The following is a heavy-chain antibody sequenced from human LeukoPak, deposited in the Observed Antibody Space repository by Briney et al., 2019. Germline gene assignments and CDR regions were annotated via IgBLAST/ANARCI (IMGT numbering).Heavy chain of an antibody. V-gene: IGHV3-23*01. CDR3: AKDGDIRIAATYYMDV. CDR1: GFTFSSYG. CDR2: ISGSGGST. Sequence: GGSLRLSCAASGFTFSSYGMSWVRQAPGKGLEWVSAISGSGGSTYYADSVKGRFTISRDNSKNTLYLQMNSLRAEDTAVYYCAKDGDIRIAATYYMDVWGKGTTVTVSS. J-gene: IGHJ6*03. D-gene: IGHD6-25*01.